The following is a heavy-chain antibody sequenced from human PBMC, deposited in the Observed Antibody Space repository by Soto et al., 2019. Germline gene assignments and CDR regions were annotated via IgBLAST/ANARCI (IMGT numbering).Heavy chain of an antibody. V-gene: IGHV3-30-3*01. CDR1: GFTFSSYA. CDR2: ISYDGSNK. D-gene: IGHD6-19*01. Sequence: QVQLVESGGGVVQPGRSLRLSCAASGFTFSSYAMHWVRQAPGKGLEWVAVISYDGSNKYYADSVKGRFTISRDNSKNTLYLQRNSLRAEDTAVYYCARGSSGDYAGDNDAFDIWGQGTMVTVSS. J-gene: IGHJ3*02. CDR3: ARGSSGDYAGDNDAFDI.